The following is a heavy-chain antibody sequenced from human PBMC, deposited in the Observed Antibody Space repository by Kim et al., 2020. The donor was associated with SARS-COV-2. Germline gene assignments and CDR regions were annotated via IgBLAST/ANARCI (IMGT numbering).Heavy chain of an antibody. D-gene: IGHD3-22*01. CDR3: ARSPATYYYDSSGYS. Sequence: SVKVSCKASGGTFSSYAISWVRQAPGQGLEWMGGIIPIFGTANYAQKFQGRVTITADESTSTAYMELSSLRSEDTAVYYCARSPATYYYDSSGYSWGQGTLVTVSS. CDR1: GGTFSSYA. J-gene: IGHJ5*02. CDR2: IIPIFGTA. V-gene: IGHV1-69*13.